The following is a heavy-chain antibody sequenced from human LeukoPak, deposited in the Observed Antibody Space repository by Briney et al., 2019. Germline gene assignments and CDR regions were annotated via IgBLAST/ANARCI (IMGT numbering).Heavy chain of an antibody. CDR1: GGSISSSGYY. J-gene: IGHJ3*02. CDR2: IYYSGST. V-gene: IGHV4-39*07. Sequence: SETLSLTCTVSGGSISSSGYYWGWIRQPPGKGLEWIGSIYYSGSTYYKLSLKSRVTISVDKSKNQFSLKLSSVTAADTAVYYCARENLVAGTSGSGYDAFDIWGQGTMVTVSS. D-gene: IGHD6-19*01. CDR3: ARENLVAGTSGSGYDAFDI.